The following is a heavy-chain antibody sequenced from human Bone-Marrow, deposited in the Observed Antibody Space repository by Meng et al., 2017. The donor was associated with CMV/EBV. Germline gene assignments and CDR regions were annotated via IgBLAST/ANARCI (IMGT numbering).Heavy chain of an antibody. D-gene: IGHD3-3*01. J-gene: IGHJ3*02. CDR1: GGSFSGYY. Sequence: SETLSPTCAVYGGSFSGYYWSWTRQPPGKGLEWIGEINHSGSTNYNPSLKSRVTISVDTSKNQFSLKGNSVTAADTAVFYCARSHRIRIAGFGVHRQHPDAFDIWGQGTTVTVSS. CDR3: ARSHRIRIAGFGVHRQHPDAFDI. CDR2: INHSGST. V-gene: IGHV4-34*01.